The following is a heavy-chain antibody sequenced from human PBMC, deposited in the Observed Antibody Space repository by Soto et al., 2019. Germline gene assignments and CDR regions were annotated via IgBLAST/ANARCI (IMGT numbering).Heavy chain of an antibody. D-gene: IGHD2-2*01. V-gene: IGHV3-48*02. J-gene: IGHJ6*02. CDR3: ARVGHCSSTSCYYYYGMDV. CDR2: ISSSRSTI. Sequence: HPRVSLSLSCSASGFTFSSYSMNCGRQAPGKGLEWVSYISSSRSTIYYADSVKGRLTISRDNAKNSLYLQMNSLRDEDPAVYYCARVGHCSSTSCYYYYGMDVWGQGTTVNVSS. CDR1: GFTFSSYS.